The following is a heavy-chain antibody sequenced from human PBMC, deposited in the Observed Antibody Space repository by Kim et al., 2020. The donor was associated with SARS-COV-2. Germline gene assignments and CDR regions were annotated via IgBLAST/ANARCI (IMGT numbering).Heavy chain of an antibody. V-gene: IGHV3-74*01. CDR2: INFDGSST. CDR1: GFTFSSYW. J-gene: IGHJ6*02. CDR3: ASMRTGIAAAGYGMDV. D-gene: IGHD6-13*01. Sequence: GGSLRLSCAASGFTFSSYWMHWVRQAPGKGLVWVSRINFDGSSTNYADSVKGRFTISRDNAKNTLYLQMNSLRAEDTAVYYCASMRTGIAAAGYGMDVWGQGTTVTVSS.